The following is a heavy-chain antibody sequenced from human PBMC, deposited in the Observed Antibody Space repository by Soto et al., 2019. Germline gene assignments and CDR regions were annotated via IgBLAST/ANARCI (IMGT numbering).Heavy chain of an antibody. CDR2: IYYSGST. CDR3: ATNEDYYYTSGPKYFQH. V-gene: IGHV4-31*03. D-gene: IGHD3-22*01. Sequence: QVQLQESGPGLVKPSQTLSLTCTVSGGSISSGGYYWSWIRQHPGMRLDWIAYIYYSGSTYYNPSLRSRVTISVDTSKSQFSLKLSSVTAADTAVYYCATNEDYYYTSGPKYFQHWGQGTLVTVSS. J-gene: IGHJ1*01. CDR1: GGSISSGGYY.